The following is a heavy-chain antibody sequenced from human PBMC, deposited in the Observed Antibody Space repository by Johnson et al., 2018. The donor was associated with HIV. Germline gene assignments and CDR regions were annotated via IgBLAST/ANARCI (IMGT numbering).Heavy chain of an antibody. J-gene: IGHJ3*02. CDR3: AKARVRYSSDVDALDS. CDR2: ISWNSDNI. V-gene: IGHV3-9*01. CDR1: GFTFDDYA. Sequence: VQLVESGGGLVQPGRSLRLSCAPSGFTFDDYAMHWVRQAPGKGLEWVSGISWNSDNIAYADSVRGRFTIARDNAKNSLHLQMNSLRAEDTAFYYCAKARVRYSSDVDALDSWGQGTMVTVSS. D-gene: IGHD6-19*01.